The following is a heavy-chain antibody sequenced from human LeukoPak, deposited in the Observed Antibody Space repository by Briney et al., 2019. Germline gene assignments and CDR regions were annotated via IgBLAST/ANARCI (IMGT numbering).Heavy chain of an antibody. CDR3: ARVASSGWYVIGYFDY. CDR2: IKQDGSEK. Sequence: GGSLRLSCAASGFTFSRYWMSWVRQAPGKGLEWVANIKQDGSEKYYVDSVKGRFTISRDNAKNSLYLQMNSLRAEDTAVYYCARVASSGWYVIGYFDYWGQGTLVTVSS. J-gene: IGHJ4*02. CDR1: GFTFSRYW. D-gene: IGHD6-19*01. V-gene: IGHV3-7*01.